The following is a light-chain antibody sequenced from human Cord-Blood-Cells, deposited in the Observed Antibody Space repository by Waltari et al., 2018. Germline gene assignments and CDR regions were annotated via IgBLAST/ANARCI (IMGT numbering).Light chain of an antibody. CDR3: CSYAGSYTYV. V-gene: IGLV2-11*01. CDR1: SSHVGGYNY. CDR2: DFS. J-gene: IGLJ1*01. Sequence: QSALTHPRSVSGSPGHSLPLSRTGTSSHVGGYNYFSCYQQHPGKAPRLMIYDFSTRPSGVPDRFSGSKSGNTASLTISGLQAEDEADYYCCSYAGSYTYVFGTGTKVTVL.